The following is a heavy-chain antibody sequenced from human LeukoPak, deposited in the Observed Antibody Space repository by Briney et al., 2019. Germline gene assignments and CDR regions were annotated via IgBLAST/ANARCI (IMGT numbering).Heavy chain of an antibody. CDR1: GYSFTSYW. J-gene: IGHJ4*02. CDR3: ARCRGGLRYFDWFFDS. V-gene: IGHV5-51*01. D-gene: IGHD3-9*01. CDR2: NQPGDSDT. Sequence: GESLKISCKGSGYSFTSYWIAWVRQMPGKGLEWMGINQPGDSDTRYSPSFQGQVTISADKSIRTVYQQWSSLKASDTAMYYCARCRGGLRYFDWFFDSWGQGTLVTVSS.